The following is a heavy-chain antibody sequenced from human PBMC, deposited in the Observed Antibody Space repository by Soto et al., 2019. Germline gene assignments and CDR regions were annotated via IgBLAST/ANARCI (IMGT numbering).Heavy chain of an antibody. D-gene: IGHD3-22*01. CDR1: GFTFSDYY. J-gene: IGHJ6*02. V-gene: IGHV3-11*06. CDR3: ARGYYDSSGYYYYYYYYYGMDV. CDR2: ISSSSSYT. Sequence: QVQLVESGGGLVKPGGSLRLSCAASGFTFSDYYMSWIRQAPGKGLEWVSYISSSSSYTNYADSVKGRFTISRDNAKNSLYLQMNSLRAEDTAVDYCARGYYDSSGYYYYYYYYYGMDVWGQGTTVTVSS.